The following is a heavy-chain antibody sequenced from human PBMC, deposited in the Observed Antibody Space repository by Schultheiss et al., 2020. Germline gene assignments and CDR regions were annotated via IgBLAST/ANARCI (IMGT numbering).Heavy chain of an antibody. CDR1: GFTFSGSA. CDR3: TTDLAGSGPQFDY. V-gene: IGHV3-21*03. Sequence: GGSLRLSCAASGFTFSGSAMHWVRQAPGKGLEWVSSISSSSSYIYYADSVKGRFTISRDNSKNTLYLQMNSLKTEDTAVYYCTTDLAGSGPQFDYWGQGTLVTVSS. CDR2: ISSSSSYI. D-gene: IGHD3-9*01. J-gene: IGHJ4*02.